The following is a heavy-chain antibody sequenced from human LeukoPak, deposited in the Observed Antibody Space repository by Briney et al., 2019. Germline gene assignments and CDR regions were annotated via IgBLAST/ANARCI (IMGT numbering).Heavy chain of an antibody. V-gene: IGHV3-7*01. CDR3: ARDASGYYYTSGLIDY. D-gene: IGHD3-22*01. Sequence: PGGSLRLSCAASGFTLSDYSMNWVRQAPGKGLEWVANIKHDGSEKYYVDSVKGRFTISRDNAKNSLYLQMNSLRAEDTAFYYCARDASGYYYTSGLIDYWGQGTLVTVSS. CDR2: IKHDGSEK. J-gene: IGHJ4*02. CDR1: GFTLSDYS.